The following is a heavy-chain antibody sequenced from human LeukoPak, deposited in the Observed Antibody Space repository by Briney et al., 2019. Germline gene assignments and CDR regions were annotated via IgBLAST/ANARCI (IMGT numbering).Heavy chain of an antibody. D-gene: IGHD2-2*01. J-gene: IGHJ3*02. CDR2: IIPIFGTA. V-gene: IGHV1-69*05. CDR1: GGTFSSYA. CDR3: ARDRGVVGAFDI. Sequence: ASVKVSCKASGGTFSSYAISWVRQAPGQGLEWMGGIIPIFGTANYAQKFQGRVTITTDESTSTAYMELSSLRSEDTAVYYCARDRGVVGAFDIWGQGTMVTVSS.